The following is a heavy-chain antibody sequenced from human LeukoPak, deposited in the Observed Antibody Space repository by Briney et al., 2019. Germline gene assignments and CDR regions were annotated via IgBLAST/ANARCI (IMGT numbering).Heavy chain of an antibody. CDR2: ISAFNGET. D-gene: IGHD3-22*01. Sequence: ASVKVSCKASGYTFSSYGISWVRQAPGQGLEWMGWISAFNGETDYAPKFQGRITMTTDTSTYTAYLEVRSLKSDDTAVYFCTRDQLRHVTRYYYDSFDMWGQGTRVTVSS. CDR1: GYTFSSYG. CDR3: TRDQLRHVTRYYYDSFDM. V-gene: IGHV1-18*01. J-gene: IGHJ3*02.